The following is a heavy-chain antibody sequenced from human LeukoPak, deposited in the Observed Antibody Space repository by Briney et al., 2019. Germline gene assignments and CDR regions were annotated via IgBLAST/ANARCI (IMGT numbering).Heavy chain of an antibody. Sequence: APVKVSCKASGYTFTDHYIHWVRQAPGQGLEWIGWNNPNSGATYYPQRFQGRVTMTRDTSMSTAYMELSRLSFDDTAVYYCARGVWDSSGPRFDYWGQGTLVTVSS. CDR2: NNPNSGAT. V-gene: IGHV1-2*02. CDR1: GYTFTDHY. D-gene: IGHD3-22*01. CDR3: ARGVWDSSGPRFDY. J-gene: IGHJ4*02.